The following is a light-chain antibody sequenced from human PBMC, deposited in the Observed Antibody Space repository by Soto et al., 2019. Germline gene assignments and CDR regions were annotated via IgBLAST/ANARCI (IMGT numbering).Light chain of an antibody. CDR2: TND. CDR3: SSWDDNLDAVV. Sequence: QSVLTQPPSASGTPGQRDTISCSGSSSNIGSNTVNWYQQLPGTAPKLLIYTNDQRPSGVPDRFSGSRSGTSASLAISGLQFEDEADYHCSSWDDNLDAVVFGAGTKVTVL. V-gene: IGLV1-44*01. J-gene: IGLJ1*01. CDR1: SSNIGSNT.